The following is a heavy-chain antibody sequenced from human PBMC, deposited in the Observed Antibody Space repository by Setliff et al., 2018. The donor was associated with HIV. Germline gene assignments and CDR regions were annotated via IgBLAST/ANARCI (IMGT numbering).Heavy chain of an antibody. CDR2: IYATGET. V-gene: IGHV4-39*01. CDR1: GDPXXRGGXXX. D-gene: IGHD3-16*01. CDR3: ARQKGRRLWAFDS. Sequence: PSXTLSXXXIVSGDPXXRGGXXXWAWIRQPPXKXQEWIGSIYATGETFYKPSLKIRXXISVDTSKNQFSLKLTSMTVADTALYYCARQKGRRLWAFDSWGQGTLVTVSS. J-gene: IGHJ4*02.